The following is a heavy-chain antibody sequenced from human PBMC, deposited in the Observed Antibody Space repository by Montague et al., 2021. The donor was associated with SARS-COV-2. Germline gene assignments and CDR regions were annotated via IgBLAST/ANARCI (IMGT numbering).Heavy chain of an antibody. D-gene: IGHD3-22*01. CDR2: ISWNSGNM. CDR3: VKDKASYYYDTSGYYYSALFDF. CDR1: GFTFDDYA. J-gene: IGHJ5*01. V-gene: IGHV3-9*01. Sequence: SLRLSCAASGFTFDDYAMHWVRQAPGKGLEWVSGISWNSGNMGYAGSVKGRFTISRDNAQNSLYPQMSSLRAEDTASYYCVKDKASYYYDTSGYYYSALFDFWGQGTLVTVSS.